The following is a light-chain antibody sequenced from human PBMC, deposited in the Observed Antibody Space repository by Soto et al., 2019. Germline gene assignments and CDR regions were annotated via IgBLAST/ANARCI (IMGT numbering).Light chain of an antibody. V-gene: IGLV4-60*03. Sequence: QPVLTQSSSASASLGSSVNLTCTLSSGHSGYIIAWHQQQPGKAPRYLMKLEGSGTYNKGSGVPDRFSGSSSGADRYLTISNLQSEDEADYYCEAWDSYSHVFGTGTKLTVL. CDR3: EAWDSYSHV. CDR2: LEGSGTY. J-gene: IGLJ1*01. CDR1: SGHSGYI.